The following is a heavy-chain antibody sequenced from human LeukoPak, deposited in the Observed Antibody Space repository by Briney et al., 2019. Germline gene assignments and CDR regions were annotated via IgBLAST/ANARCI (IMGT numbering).Heavy chain of an antibody. CDR1: GYSVTSGSYY. J-gene: IGHJ4*02. D-gene: IGHD1-26*01. CDR2: VYYSGST. Sequence: SETPSLTCSVSGYSVTSGSYYWSWIRQPPGKGLEWIGSVYYSGSTNYNPSLKSRGTISVDTFKNQFSLRLSSVTAADTAVYYCAREGGNYFDYWGRGALVTVSS. V-gene: IGHV4-61*01. CDR3: AREGGNYFDY.